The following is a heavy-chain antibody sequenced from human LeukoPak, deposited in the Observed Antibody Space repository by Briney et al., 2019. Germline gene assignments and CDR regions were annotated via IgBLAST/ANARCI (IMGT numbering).Heavy chain of an antibody. CDR3: AREGGPTYYYDSSGYQRAFDI. CDR1: GGSFSAYY. J-gene: IGHJ3*02. Sequence: PSETLSLTCAVYGGSFSAYYWSWIRQPPGKGLEWIGEINHSGSTNYNPSLKSRVTISVDTSKNQFSLKLSSVTAADTAVYYCAREGGPTYYYDSSGYQRAFDIWGQGTMVTVSS. V-gene: IGHV4-34*01. CDR2: INHSGST. D-gene: IGHD3-22*01.